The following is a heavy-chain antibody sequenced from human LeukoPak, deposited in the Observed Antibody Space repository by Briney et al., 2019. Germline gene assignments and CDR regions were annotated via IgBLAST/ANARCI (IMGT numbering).Heavy chain of an antibody. CDR1: GGSFSDYF. J-gene: IGHJ6*02. Sequence: KPSETLSLTCAVYGGSFSDYFWGWIRQPPGKGLEWIGEINHSGRTYYNPSLKSRVTISVDTSQNQFSLNLSSVTAADTAVYYCARDVVVVPAAIHYGMDVWGQGTTVTVSS. V-gene: IGHV4-34*01. CDR3: ARDVVVVPAAIHYGMDV. CDR2: INHSGRT. D-gene: IGHD2-2*01.